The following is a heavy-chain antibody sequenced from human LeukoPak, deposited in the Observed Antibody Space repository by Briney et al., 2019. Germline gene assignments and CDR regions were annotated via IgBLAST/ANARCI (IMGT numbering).Heavy chain of an antibody. D-gene: IGHD1-26*01. CDR3: ARGVGATDRRTY. V-gene: IGHV3-21*01. CDR2: ISGSSGKI. J-gene: IGHJ4*02. CDR1: GFIFSNYN. Sequence: PGGSPRLSCAASGFIFSNYNMNWVRQAPGKGLEWVSFISGSSGKIYYADSVKGRFTISRDNAKNSLFLQMNSLEAEDTAVYYCARGVGATDRRTYWGQGTLVTVS.